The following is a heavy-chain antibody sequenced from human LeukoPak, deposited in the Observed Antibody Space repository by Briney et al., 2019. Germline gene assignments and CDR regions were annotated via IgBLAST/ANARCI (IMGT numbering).Heavy chain of an antibody. CDR3: AKDEWELPFDY. CDR1: GFTFSDFY. J-gene: IGHJ4*02. CDR2: ISGSGGST. D-gene: IGHD1-26*01. V-gene: IGHV3-23*01. Sequence: GGSLRLSCVASGFTFSDFYMSWIRQAPGKGLEWVSAISGSGGSTYYADSVKGRFTISRDNSKNTLYLQMNSLRAEDTAVYYCAKDEWELPFDYWGQGTLVTVSS.